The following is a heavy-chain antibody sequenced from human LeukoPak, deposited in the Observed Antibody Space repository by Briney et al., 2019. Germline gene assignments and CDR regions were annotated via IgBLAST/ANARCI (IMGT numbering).Heavy chain of an antibody. CDR3: ARGPESYYYMDV. J-gene: IGHJ6*03. V-gene: IGHV4-34*01. CDR1: GGSFSGYY. CDR2: INHSGST. Sequence: SETLSLTCAVYGGSFSGYYWSWIRQPPGKGLEWIGEINHSGSTNYNPSLKSRVTISVGTSKNQFSLKLSSVTAADTAVYYCARGPESYYYMDVWGKGTTVTVSS.